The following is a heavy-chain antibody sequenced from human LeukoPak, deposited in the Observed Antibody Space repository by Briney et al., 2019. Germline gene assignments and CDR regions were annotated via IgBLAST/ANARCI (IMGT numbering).Heavy chain of an antibody. CDR3: ARVDPNWFDP. D-gene: IGHD3-9*01. CDR1: GYTFTGYY. J-gene: IGHJ5*02. V-gene: IGHV1-2*06. CDR2: INPNSGGT. Sequence: GASVKVSCKASGYTFTGYYMHWVRQAPGQGLEWMGRINPNSGGTNYAQKFQGRVTMTRDTSISTAYMELSSLRSEDTAVYYCARVDPNWFDPWGQGTLVTVSS.